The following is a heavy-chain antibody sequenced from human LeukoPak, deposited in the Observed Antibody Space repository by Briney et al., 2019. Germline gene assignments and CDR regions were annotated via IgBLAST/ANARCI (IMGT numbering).Heavy chain of an antibody. CDR3: ARSTNVGAFDY. CDR1: GGSISSGGYY. CDR2: IYHSGST. V-gene: IGHV4-30-2*01. D-gene: IGHD1-26*01. Sequence: SQTLSLTCTVSGGSISSGGYYWSWIRQPPGKGLEWIGYIYHSGSTYYNPSLKSRVTISVDRSKNQFSLKLSSVTAADTAVYYCARSTNVGAFDYWGQGTLVTVSS. J-gene: IGHJ4*02.